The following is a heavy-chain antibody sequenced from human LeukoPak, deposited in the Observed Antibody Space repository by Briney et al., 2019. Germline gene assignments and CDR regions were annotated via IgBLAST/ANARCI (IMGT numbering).Heavy chain of an antibody. J-gene: IGHJ4*02. D-gene: IGHD4-17*01. CDR3: TTDLRSFSDY. V-gene: IGHV3-15*01. CDR2: IKSKTDGGTT. Sequence: GGSLRLSCAASGFTFSNACMSWVRQAPGKGLEWVGRIKSKTDGGTTDYASPVKGRFTISRDDSKNNLYLQMNSLKTEYTDVYYCTTDLRSFSDYWGQGTLVTVSS. CDR1: GFTFSNAC.